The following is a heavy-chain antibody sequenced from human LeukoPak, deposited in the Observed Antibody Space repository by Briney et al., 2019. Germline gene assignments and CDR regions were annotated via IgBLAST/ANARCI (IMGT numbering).Heavy chain of an antibody. CDR2: ISVSGGST. J-gene: IGHJ4*02. Sequence: GGSLRLSCAASGFTFSSYSMNWVRQAPGKGLEWVSVISVSGGSTYYADSVKGRFTISRDNSKNTLYLQMNSLRVEDTAVYYCAKGGGATVPFDNWGQGTLVTVSS. CDR3: AKGGGATVPFDN. D-gene: IGHD4-11*01. V-gene: IGHV3-23*01. CDR1: GFTFSSYS.